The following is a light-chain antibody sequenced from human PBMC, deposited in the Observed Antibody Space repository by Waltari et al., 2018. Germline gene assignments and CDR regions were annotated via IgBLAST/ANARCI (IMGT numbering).Light chain of an antibody. J-gene: IGLJ2*01. CDR1: GSNIGSNY. Sequence: QSVLTQPPSASGTPGQRVTLSCSGSGSNIGSNYVYWYQQLPGTAPKLLISRNDQRPSGVPDRVSGSKSGTSASLAISGLRSEDETDYYCAAWDDSLSGVVFGGGTKLTVL. V-gene: IGLV1-47*01. CDR2: RND. CDR3: AAWDDSLSGVV.